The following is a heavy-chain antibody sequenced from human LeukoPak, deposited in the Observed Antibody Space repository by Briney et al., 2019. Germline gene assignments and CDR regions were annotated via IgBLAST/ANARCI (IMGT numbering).Heavy chain of an antibody. Sequence: PGGSLRLSCAASGFTFSSYAMHWVRQAPGKGLEWVSSISSRGSYIYYADSLKGRFTTSRDNAKHSLYLQMNSLRAEDTAVYYCARDDSPSGDCNSTSCSSYYYGMDVWGQGTTVTVSS. CDR2: ISSRGSYI. CDR3: ARDDSPSGDCNSTSCSSYYYGMDV. D-gene: IGHD2-2*01. V-gene: IGHV3-21*01. CDR1: GFTFSSYA. J-gene: IGHJ6*02.